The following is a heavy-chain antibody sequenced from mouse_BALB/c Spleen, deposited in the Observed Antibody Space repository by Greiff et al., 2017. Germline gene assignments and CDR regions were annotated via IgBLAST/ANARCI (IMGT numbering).Heavy chain of an antibody. V-gene: IGHV2-5-1*01. CDR3: AKKEGPYYGLYYYAMDY. J-gene: IGHJ4*01. D-gene: IGHD2-10*01. CDR1: GFSLTSYG. CDR2: IWRGGST. Sequence: VQLVESGPSLVQPSQSLSITCTVSGFSLTSYGVHWVRQSPGKGLEWLGVIWRGGSTDYNAAFMSRLRITKDNSKGQVFFKMNSLQADDTAIYYCAKKEGPYYGLYYYAMDYWGQGTSVTVSS.